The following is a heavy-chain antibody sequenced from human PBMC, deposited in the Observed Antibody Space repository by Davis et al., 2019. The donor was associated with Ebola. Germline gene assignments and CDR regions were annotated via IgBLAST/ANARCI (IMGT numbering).Heavy chain of an antibody. V-gene: IGHV3-30*03. CDR1: GFTFSSYG. CDR3: ARDREYYDFWSGYYSYYYYGMDV. Sequence: GESLKISCAASGFTFSSYGMHWVRQAPGKGLEWVAIILDDGTNKYYADSVKGRVTISRDNAKNSLYLQMNSLRAEDTAVYYCARDREYYDFWSGYYSYYYYGMDVWSQGTTVTVSS. D-gene: IGHD3-3*01. CDR2: ILDDGTNK. J-gene: IGHJ6*02.